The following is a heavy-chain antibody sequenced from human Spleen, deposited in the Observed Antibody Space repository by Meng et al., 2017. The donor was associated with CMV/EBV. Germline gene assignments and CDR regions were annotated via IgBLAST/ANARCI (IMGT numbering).Heavy chain of an antibody. D-gene: IGHD4-17*01. CDR1: GYSLSASRYY. J-gene: IGHJ6*02. Sequence: SDTLSLTCPVSGYSLSASRYYWGWIRQSPGKGLEWIGGVYDSGSSSFNPSLQTKITMSVDTSKNQFSLTLSSVTAADTSVYYCARHVRTVTTFKVYYHVMDVWGQGTTVTVSS. CDR2: VYDSGSS. CDR3: ARHVRTVTTFKVYYHVMDV. V-gene: IGHV4-39*01.